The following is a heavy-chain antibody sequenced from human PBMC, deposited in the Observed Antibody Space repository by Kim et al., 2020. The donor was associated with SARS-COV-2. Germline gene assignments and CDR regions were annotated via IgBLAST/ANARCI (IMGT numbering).Heavy chain of an antibody. J-gene: IGHJ4*01. CDR3: ARQGIFGVVTYYFDS. D-gene: IGHD3-3*01. V-gene: IGHV4-39*01. CDR1: GGSISSSSYY. CDR2: IHYSGYT. Sequence: SETLSLTCTVSGGSISSSSYYWGWIRQPPWKGLEWIGSIHYSGYTYFNPSLKSRVTISVDTSKNQFSLKLSSVTAADTAVYYCARQGIFGVVTYYFDSWGQGTLVTVSS.